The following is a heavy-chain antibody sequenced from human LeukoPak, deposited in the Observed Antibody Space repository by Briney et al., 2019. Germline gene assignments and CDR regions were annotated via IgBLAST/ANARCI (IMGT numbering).Heavy chain of an antibody. J-gene: IGHJ4*02. CDR3: ASSLSSTTDY. CDR1: GSTFSNYS. CDR2: ISSSSRYI. Sequence: GSLRLSCAASGSTFSNYSMNWVRQAPGKGLEWVSSISSSSRYIFSAGSVKGRFTISRDNAKNSLYLQMNSLRAEDTAIYYCASSLSSTTDYWGQGTLVIVSS. V-gene: IGHV3-21*01. D-gene: IGHD6-13*01.